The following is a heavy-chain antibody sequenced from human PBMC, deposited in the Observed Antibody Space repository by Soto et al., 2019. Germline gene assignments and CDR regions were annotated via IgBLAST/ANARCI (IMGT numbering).Heavy chain of an antibody. V-gene: IGHV1-8*01. J-gene: IGHJ4*02. D-gene: IGHD3-10*01. CDR1: GYTFTSYD. CDR2: MNPNSGNT. CDR3: AITHLRFGEHHY. Sequence: QVQLVQSGAEVKKPGASVKVSCKASGYTFTSYDINWVRQATGQGLEWMGWMNPNSGNTGYAQKFQGRVTMTRNTSIRTAYMELSSLRAEDTAVYYCAITHLRFGEHHYWGQGTLVTVSS.